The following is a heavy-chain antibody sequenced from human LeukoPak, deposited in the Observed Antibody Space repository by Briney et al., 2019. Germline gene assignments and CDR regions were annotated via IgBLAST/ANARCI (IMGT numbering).Heavy chain of an antibody. CDR2: ISYDGSNK. V-gene: IGHV3-30*18. D-gene: IGHD6-19*01. CDR3: AKDRPSSGWYLDY. Sequence: GGSLRLSCAASGFTFSSYGMHWVRQAPGKGLEWVAVISYDGSNKYYADSVKGRFTISRDNSKNTLYLQMNSLRAEDTAVYYCAKDRPSSGWYLDYWGQGTLVTVSS. CDR1: GFTFSSYG. J-gene: IGHJ4*02.